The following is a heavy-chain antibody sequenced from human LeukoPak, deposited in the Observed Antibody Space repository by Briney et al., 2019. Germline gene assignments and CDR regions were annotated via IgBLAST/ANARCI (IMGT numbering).Heavy chain of an antibody. J-gene: IGHJ6*03. CDR2: IIPIFGTA. D-gene: IGHD3-3*01. CDR1: GYTFTSYG. Sequence: SVKVSCKASGYTFTSYGISWVRQAPGQGLEWMGGIIPIFGTANYAQKFQGRVTITTDESTSTAYMELSSLRSEDTAVYYCASSITIFGVVINYYYYYMDVWGNGTTVTVSS. V-gene: IGHV1-69*05. CDR3: ASSITIFGVVINYYYYYMDV.